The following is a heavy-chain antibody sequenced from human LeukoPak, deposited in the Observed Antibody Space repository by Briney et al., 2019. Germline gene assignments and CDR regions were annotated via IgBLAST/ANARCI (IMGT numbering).Heavy chain of an antibody. D-gene: IGHD3-3*02. V-gene: IGHV4-34*01. CDR1: GGSFSGYY. Sequence: SETLSLTCAVYGGSFSGYYWSWIRQPPGKGLEWIGEINHSGSTNYNPSLKSRVTISVDTSKNQFSLKLSSVTAADTAVYYCARDPYRVIFKYGMDVWGQRTTVTVSS. CDR3: ARDPYRVIFKYGMDV. CDR2: INHSGST. J-gene: IGHJ6*02.